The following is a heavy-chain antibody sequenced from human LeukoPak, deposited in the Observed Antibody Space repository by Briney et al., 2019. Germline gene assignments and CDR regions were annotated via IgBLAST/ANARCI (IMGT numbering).Heavy chain of an antibody. J-gene: IGHJ3*02. Sequence: GASVNVSCQASGYILTRDCIRWVRQAAGQGLGWMGWIRAFNGNTNYAQKLQGRVTMTTDTSTSTAYMELRSLRSDDTAVYYCARDDGIAVVKYLGDAFDIWGQGTMVTVSS. D-gene: IGHD6-19*01. V-gene: IGHV1-18*01. CDR1: GYILTRDC. CDR2: IRAFNGNT. CDR3: ARDDGIAVVKYLGDAFDI.